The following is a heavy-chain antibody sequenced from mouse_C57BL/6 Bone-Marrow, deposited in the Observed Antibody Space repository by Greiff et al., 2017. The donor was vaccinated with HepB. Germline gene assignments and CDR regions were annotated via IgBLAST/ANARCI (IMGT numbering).Heavy chain of an antibody. D-gene: IGHD1-1*01. Sequence: EVQLQQSGGGLVKPGGSLKLSCAASGFTFSSYAMSWVRQTPEKRLEWVATISDGGSYTYYPDNVKGRFTISRDNAKNNLYLQMSHLKSEDTAMYYCARDLLLRPEAYGGQGTLVTVSA. CDR3: ARDLLLRPEAY. V-gene: IGHV5-4*01. J-gene: IGHJ3*01. CDR1: GFTFSSYA. CDR2: ISDGGSYT.